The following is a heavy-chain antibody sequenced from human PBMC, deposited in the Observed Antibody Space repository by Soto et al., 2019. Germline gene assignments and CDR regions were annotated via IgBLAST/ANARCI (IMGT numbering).Heavy chain of an antibody. D-gene: IGHD4-17*01. V-gene: IGHV4-39*01. CDR2: IYYSGST. Sequence: PSETLSLTCTVSDGSISSSIYYWGWVRQPPGKGLEWIGSIYYSGSTYYNPSLKSRVTVSGDTSKNQFSLKLSSVTAADTAVYYCATTVTTILYFDYWGQGILVTVS. CDR3: ATTVTTILYFDY. J-gene: IGHJ4*02. CDR1: DGSISSSIYY.